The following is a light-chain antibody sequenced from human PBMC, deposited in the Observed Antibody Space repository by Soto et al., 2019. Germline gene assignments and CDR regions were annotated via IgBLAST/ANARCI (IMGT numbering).Light chain of an antibody. CDR3: QSYDSSLSRSRV. V-gene: IGLV1-40*01. Sequence: QSVLTQPPSVSGAPGQRVPISCTGSSSNIGAGYDVHWYQQLPGTAPKLLIYGNSNRPSGVPDRFSGSKSGTSASLAITGLQAEDEADYYCQSYDSSLSRSRVFGTGTKVTVL. J-gene: IGLJ1*01. CDR1: SSNIGAGYD. CDR2: GNS.